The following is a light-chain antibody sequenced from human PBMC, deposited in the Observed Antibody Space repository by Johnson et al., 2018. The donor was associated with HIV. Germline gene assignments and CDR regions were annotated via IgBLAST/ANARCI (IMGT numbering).Light chain of an antibody. CDR1: SSNIGNNY. CDR2: DNN. J-gene: IGLJ1*01. Sequence: QSVLTQPPSVSAAPGQKVTISCSGSSSNIGNNYVSWYQQLPGTAPKLLIYDNNKRPSGIPDRFSGSKSGTSATLGITGLQTGDEADYYCETWDSSLSGVFGTGTTVTV. CDR3: ETWDSSLSGV. V-gene: IGLV1-51*01.